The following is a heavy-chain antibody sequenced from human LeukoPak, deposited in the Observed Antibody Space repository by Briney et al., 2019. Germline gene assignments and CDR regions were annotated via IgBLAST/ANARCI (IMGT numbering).Heavy chain of an antibody. CDR1: GFTFSSYA. CDR3: AREGPYGDPAPFDY. CDR2: ISYDGSNK. Sequence: SGGSLRLFCAASGFTFSSYAMHWVRQAPGKGLEWVAVISYDGSNKYYADSVKGRFTISRDNSKNTLYLQMNSLRAEDTAVYYCAREGPYGDPAPFDYWGQGTLVTVSS. V-gene: IGHV3-30-3*01. J-gene: IGHJ4*02. D-gene: IGHD4-17*01.